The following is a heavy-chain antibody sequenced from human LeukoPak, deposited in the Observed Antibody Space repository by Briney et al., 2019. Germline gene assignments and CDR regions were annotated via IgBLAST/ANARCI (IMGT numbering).Heavy chain of an antibody. D-gene: IGHD3-22*01. CDR3: AALPAYYYDSSGYSPRRGTGGDY. CDR1: GFTFTSSA. Sequence: SVKVSCKASGFTFTSSAMQWVRQARGQRLEWIGWIVVGSGNTNYAQKFQERVTITRDMSTSTAYMELSSLRSEDTAVYYCAALPAYYYDSSGYSPRRGTGGDYWGQGTLVTVSS. CDR2: IVVGSGNT. V-gene: IGHV1-58*02. J-gene: IGHJ4*02.